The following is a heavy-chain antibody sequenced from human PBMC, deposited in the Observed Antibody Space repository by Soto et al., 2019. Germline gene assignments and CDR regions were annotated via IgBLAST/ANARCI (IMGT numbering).Heavy chain of an antibody. CDR3: ARERGLLLWFGEYNWFDP. CDR1: GGSFSGYY. Sequence: QVQLQQWGAGLLKPSETLSLTCAVYGGSFSGYYWSWIRQPPGKGLEWIGEIKHSGSTNYNPSLKSRVPISVATSKNQFSLKLSSVTAADTAVYYCARERGLLLWFGEYNWFDPWGQGTLVTVSS. J-gene: IGHJ5*02. V-gene: IGHV4-34*01. D-gene: IGHD3-10*01. CDR2: IKHSGST.